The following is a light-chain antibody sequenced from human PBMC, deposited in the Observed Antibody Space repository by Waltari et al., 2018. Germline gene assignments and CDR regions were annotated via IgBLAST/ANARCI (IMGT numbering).Light chain of an antibody. V-gene: IGKV3-11*01. CDR2: NAL. CDR1: QSVHNY. Sequence: FVLTQSPGTLSLSPGERATLSCRASQSVHNYLAWYQQKPGQAPRLLIYNALHRATGIPARFSGSGSGTDFTLTISRLQPEDFGVYYCQQRGNWITFGQGTRLEIK. CDR3: QQRGNWIT. J-gene: IGKJ5*01.